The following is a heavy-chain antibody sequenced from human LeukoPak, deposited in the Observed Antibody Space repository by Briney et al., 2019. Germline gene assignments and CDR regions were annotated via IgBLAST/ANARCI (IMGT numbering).Heavy chain of an antibody. CDR3: ARYNYYDSTFDY. Sequence: PSETLSLTCTVSGDSISSYYWSWIRPPPGKGLEWIGYIYYSGSTNCNPSLKSRVTISVDTSKNQFSLKLNSVTAADTAVYYCARYNYYDSTFDYWGQGTLVTVSS. D-gene: IGHD3-22*01. CDR1: GDSISSYY. J-gene: IGHJ4*02. V-gene: IGHV4-59*01. CDR2: IYYSGST.